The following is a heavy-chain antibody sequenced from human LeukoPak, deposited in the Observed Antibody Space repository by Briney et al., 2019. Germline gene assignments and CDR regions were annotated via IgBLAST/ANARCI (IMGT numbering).Heavy chain of an antibody. D-gene: IGHD6-19*01. Sequence: GGSLRLSCAASGFTFISYAMSWVRQAPGKGREWVSTISGSGGSTFYADSVKGRFTISRDNSKNTLYLQMNSLRAEDTAVYYCAKGSGWYSNGYCDYWGQGTLVTVSS. J-gene: IGHJ4*02. CDR3: AKGSGWYSNGYCDY. V-gene: IGHV3-23*01. CDR2: ISGSGGST. CDR1: GFTFISYA.